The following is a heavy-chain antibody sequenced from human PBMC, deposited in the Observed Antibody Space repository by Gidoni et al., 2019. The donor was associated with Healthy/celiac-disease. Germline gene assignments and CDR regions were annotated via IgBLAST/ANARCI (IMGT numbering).Heavy chain of an antibody. CDR3: ARDLGVGG. CDR1: GYSISSGYY. CDR2: IYHSGST. D-gene: IGHD3-3*01. Sequence: QVQLQESGPGLVKPSETLSLTCAVSGYSISSGYYWGWIRQPPGKGLEWIGSIYHSGSTYYNPSLKSRVTISVDTSKNQFSLKLSSVTAADTAVYYCARDLGVGGWGQGTLVTVSS. J-gene: IGHJ4*02. V-gene: IGHV4-38-2*02.